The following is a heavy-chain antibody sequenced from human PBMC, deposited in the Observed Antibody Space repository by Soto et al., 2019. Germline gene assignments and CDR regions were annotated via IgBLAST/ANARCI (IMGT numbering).Heavy chain of an antibody. CDR3: ARGERQQQRDT. Sequence: PSETLYLTCAVSGDSISSTNWWSWVRQPPGKGLEWIGEIYHSGNTNYNPSLKSRVILSVDKSKNLFFLKVNPVTVADTAVYYCARGERQQQRDTWGRGILVTVS. CDR1: GDSISSTNW. J-gene: IGHJ5*02. V-gene: IGHV4-4*02. D-gene: IGHD6-13*01. CDR2: IYHSGNT.